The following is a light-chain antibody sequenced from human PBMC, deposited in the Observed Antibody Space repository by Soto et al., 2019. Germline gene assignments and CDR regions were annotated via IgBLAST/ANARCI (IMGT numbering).Light chain of an antibody. CDR2: AAS. V-gene: IGKV1-39*01. Sequence: DIQMTQSPTSLSASVGDRVAITCRASQTINFYLNWYQQKPGKAPDLLIYAASSLQSGVPSRFSGNGSGTDFTLIISGLHSEDFATYFCQQSYSTPITFGQGTRLEIK. CDR1: QTINFY. CDR3: QQSYSTPIT. J-gene: IGKJ5*01.